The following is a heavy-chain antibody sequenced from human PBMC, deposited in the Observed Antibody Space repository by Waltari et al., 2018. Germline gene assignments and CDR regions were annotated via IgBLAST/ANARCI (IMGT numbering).Heavy chain of an antibody. CDR3: ARTGARWLQFAAFDI. CDR2: INQDGSEE. V-gene: IGHV3-7*01. J-gene: IGHJ3*02. Sequence: EVLLVESGGGLVQTGGSLRLSCAASRFTFSNYWMNWVRQAPGKGLEGVGNINQDGSEEYYVDSVKGRFTIARDNAKNSLYLEMKTLRAEDTAIYYCARTGARWLQFAAFDIWGQGTMVTVSS. D-gene: IGHD5-12*01. CDR1: RFTFSNYW.